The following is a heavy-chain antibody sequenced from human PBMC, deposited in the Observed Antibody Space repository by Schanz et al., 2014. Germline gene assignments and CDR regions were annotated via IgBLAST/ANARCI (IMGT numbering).Heavy chain of an antibody. J-gene: IGHJ5*02. CDR3: AGAGGGADNELDP. V-gene: IGHV3-48*01. D-gene: IGHD1-1*01. CDR2: ISSASSTI. CDR1: GITFSSHS. Sequence: EVHLVESGGGLVQPGGSLRLSCAASGITFSSHSFNWVRQAPGKGLEWVSYISSASSTINYADSVKGRFTISRDNAKTALWLQMNSLRAEDTAVDECAGAGGGADNELDPGGGGALGTVS.